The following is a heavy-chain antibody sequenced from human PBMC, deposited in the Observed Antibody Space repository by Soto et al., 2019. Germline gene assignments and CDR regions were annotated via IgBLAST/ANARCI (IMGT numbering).Heavy chain of an antibody. CDR3: ARRGSGSYCEY. CDR2: ISGSGDST. D-gene: IGHD1-26*01. CDR1: GFTFSSYA. J-gene: IGHJ4*02. V-gene: IGHV3-23*01. Sequence: EVPLLESGGGLVQPGGSLRLSCAASGFTFSSYAMRWVRQAPVKGLEWVSAISGSGDSTYYADSVKGRFTISRDNPKHTLYLQMNSLRAEDAAVYYCARRGSGSYCEYWGQGTLVTVSS.